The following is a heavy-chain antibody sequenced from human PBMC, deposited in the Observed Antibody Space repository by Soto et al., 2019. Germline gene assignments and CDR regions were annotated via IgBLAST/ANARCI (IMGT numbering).Heavy chain of an antibody. CDR3: ARGYCSSTSCYRLFDP. V-gene: IGHV1-18*01. D-gene: IGHD2-2*01. Sequence: ASVKVSCKASGYTFTSFGISCVRQAPGQGLEWMGWISAYNGNTNYAQKLQGRVTMTTDTSTSTAYMELRSLRSDDTAVYYCARGYCSSTSCYRLFDPWGQGTLVTV. CDR2: ISAYNGNT. J-gene: IGHJ5*02. CDR1: GYTFTSFG.